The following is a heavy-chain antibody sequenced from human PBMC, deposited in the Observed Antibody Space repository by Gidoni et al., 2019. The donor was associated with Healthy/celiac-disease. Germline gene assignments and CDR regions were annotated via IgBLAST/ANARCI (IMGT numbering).Heavy chain of an antibody. CDR3: AMSIVVVPAARY. Sequence: QVQLVQSGAAVKTPGASVKVSCKASGYTFTSYYMHWVRQAPGQGLEWMGIINPSVGSTSYAQKFQGRVTMTRDTSTSTVYMELSSLRSEDTAVYYCAMSIVVVPAARYWGQGTLVTVAS. CDR1: GYTFTSYY. CDR2: INPSVGST. D-gene: IGHD2-2*01. J-gene: IGHJ4*02. V-gene: IGHV1-46*03.